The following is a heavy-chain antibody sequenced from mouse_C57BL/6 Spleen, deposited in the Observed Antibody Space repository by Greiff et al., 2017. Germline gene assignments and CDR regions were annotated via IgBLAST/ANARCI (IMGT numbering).Heavy chain of an antibody. J-gene: IGHJ3*01. V-gene: IGHV3-6*01. Sequence: EVQLVESGPGLVKPSQSLSLTCSVTGYSITSGYYWNWIRQFPGNHLEWMGYISNDGSNNYNPSLKNRISITRDTSKNQFFLKLNSVTTEDTATYYCARGGGNWDSFAYWGQGTLVTVSA. CDR3: ARGGGNWDSFAY. D-gene: IGHD4-1*01. CDR1: GYSITSGYY. CDR2: ISNDGSN.